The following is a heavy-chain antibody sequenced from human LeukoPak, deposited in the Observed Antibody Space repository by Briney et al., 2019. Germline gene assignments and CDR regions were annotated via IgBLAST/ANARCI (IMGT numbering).Heavy chain of an antibody. Sequence: PGGSLRLSCAASGLPFSSYSMTWVRQAPGKGLEWVSSISSSSSYIYYADSVKGRFTISRDNAKNSLYLQMNSLRAEDTAVYYCARDSCSGGSCYLYYFDYWGQGTLGTVSA. CDR2: ISSSSSYI. CDR3: ARDSCSGGSCYLYYFDY. V-gene: IGHV3-21*01. CDR1: GLPFSSYS. J-gene: IGHJ4*02. D-gene: IGHD2-15*01.